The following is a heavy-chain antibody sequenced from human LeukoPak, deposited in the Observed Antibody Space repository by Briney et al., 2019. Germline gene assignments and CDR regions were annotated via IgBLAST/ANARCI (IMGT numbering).Heavy chain of an antibody. D-gene: IGHD3-10*01. J-gene: IGHJ5*02. CDR2: IYHSGST. CDR1: GGSISSSNW. Sequence: SETLSLTCAVSGGSISSSNWWSWVRQPPGKGLEWIGEIYHSGSTNYNPSLKSRLTISVDKSKTQSSLKLSSVTAADTDVYYCARDAGSYTYYYGSGSLNWFDTWGQGTLVTVSS. V-gene: IGHV4-4*02. CDR3: ARDAGSYTYYYGSGSLNWFDT.